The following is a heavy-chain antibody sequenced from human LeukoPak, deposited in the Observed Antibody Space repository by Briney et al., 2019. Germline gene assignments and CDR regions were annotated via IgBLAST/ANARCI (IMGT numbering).Heavy chain of an antibody. V-gene: IGHV3-7*03. D-gene: IGHD2-8*01. Sequence: GGSLRLSCAPSGFIFSSYWMSWVPQAPGKGLEGVANIKQDGSERYYVDSVKGRFTIPRDNAKNSLYLQMNSLRAEDTAVYYCARKAYALDVWGKGTTVTVSS. J-gene: IGHJ6*04. CDR1: GFIFSSYW. CDR2: IKQDGSER. CDR3: ARKAYALDV.